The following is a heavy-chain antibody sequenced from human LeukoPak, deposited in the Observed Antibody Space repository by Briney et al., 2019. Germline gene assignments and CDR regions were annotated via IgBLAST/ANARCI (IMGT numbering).Heavy chain of an antibody. Sequence: ASVKVSRKASKYTFTTYYMHWVRQAPGQGLEWMGIINPSGGSTSYTQKFQGRVTMTRDTSTSTVYMELSSLRSVDTAVYYCARRRGYGDYGGFDYWGQGTLVTVSS. CDR2: INPSGGST. CDR1: KYTFTTYY. V-gene: IGHV1-46*01. J-gene: IGHJ4*02. CDR3: ARRRGYGDYGGFDY. D-gene: IGHD4-17*01.